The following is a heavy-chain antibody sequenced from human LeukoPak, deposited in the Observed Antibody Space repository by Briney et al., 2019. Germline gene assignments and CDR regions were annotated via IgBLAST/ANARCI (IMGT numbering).Heavy chain of an antibody. Sequence: GGSLRLSCAASGFTFSSYEMNWVRQAPGKGLEWVSYISSSGSTIYYADSVKGRFTISRDNAKNSLYLQMNSLRAEDTAVYYCARRLPYNRNDVLPDAFDIWGQGTMVTVSS. D-gene: IGHD1-1*01. V-gene: IGHV3-48*03. CDR3: ARRLPYNRNDVLPDAFDI. J-gene: IGHJ3*02. CDR1: GFTFSSYE. CDR2: ISSSGSTI.